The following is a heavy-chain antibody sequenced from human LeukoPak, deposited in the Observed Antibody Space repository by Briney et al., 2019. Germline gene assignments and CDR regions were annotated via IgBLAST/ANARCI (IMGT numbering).Heavy chain of an antibody. CDR2: IIPIFGTA. CDR1: GGTFSSYA. J-gene: IGHJ6*03. V-gene: IGHV1-69*13. Sequence: SVKVSCKASGGTFSSYAISWVRQAPGQGLEWMGGIIPIFGTANYAQKFQGRVTITADESTSTAYMELSSLRSEDTAVYYCASQRDYGSSWRNYYYYYMDVWGKGTTVTISS. D-gene: IGHD6-13*01. CDR3: ASQRDYGSSWRNYYYYYMDV.